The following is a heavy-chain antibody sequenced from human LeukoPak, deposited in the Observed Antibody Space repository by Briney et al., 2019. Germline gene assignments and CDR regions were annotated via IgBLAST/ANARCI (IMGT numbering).Heavy chain of an antibody. Sequence: LVASVKVSCKVSGYTLTELSMHWVRQAPGKGLEWMGGFDPEDGETIYAQKFQGRVTMTEDTSTDTAYMELSSLRSEDTAVYYCATDGYCSGGSCYRSYYCGMDVWGKGTTVTVSS. J-gene: IGHJ6*04. V-gene: IGHV1-24*01. D-gene: IGHD2-15*01. CDR1: GYTLTELS. CDR3: ATDGYCSGGSCYRSYYCGMDV. CDR2: FDPEDGET.